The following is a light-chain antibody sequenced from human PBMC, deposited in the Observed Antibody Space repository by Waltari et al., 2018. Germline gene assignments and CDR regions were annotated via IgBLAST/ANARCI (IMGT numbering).Light chain of an antibody. J-gene: IGLJ2*01. CDR3: TSYISSIPFVV. Sequence: QSALTQPASVPGSPGQSITISCTGTSSAVGIYDHVSCYQHHPGKAPKLMIYDVTKRPSGVSNRFSGSKSGNTASLTISGLQAEDEAYYYYTSYISSIPFVVFGGGTELTVL. CDR1: SSAVGIYDH. V-gene: IGLV2-14*02. CDR2: DVT.